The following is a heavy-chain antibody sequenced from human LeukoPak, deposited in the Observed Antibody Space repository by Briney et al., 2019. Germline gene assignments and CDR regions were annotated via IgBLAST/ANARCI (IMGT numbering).Heavy chain of an antibody. CDR3: ARQGTLDTAMVTTTGHAFDI. CDR1: GYSFTSYW. Sequence: GESLKISCKGSGYSFTSYWIGWVRQMPGKGLEWMGIIYPGDSDTRYSPSFQGQVTISADKSISTAYLQWSSLKASDTAMYYCARQGTLDTAMVTTTGHAFDIWGQGTMVTVSS. CDR2: IYPGDSDT. D-gene: IGHD5-18*01. V-gene: IGHV5-51*01. J-gene: IGHJ3*02.